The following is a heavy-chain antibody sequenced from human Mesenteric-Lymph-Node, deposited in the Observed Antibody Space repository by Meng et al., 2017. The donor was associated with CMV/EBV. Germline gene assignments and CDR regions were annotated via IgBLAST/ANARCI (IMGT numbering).Heavy chain of an antibody. D-gene: IGHD3-9*01. V-gene: IGHV4-61*01. Sequence: SETLSLTCTVSGASVSSGSYYWSWIRQPPGKGLESLGYIYYSGTTTYNPSLNSRVTISVDTSKNQFSLKLRSVTAADTAVYFCAGDYDLVTSLPNYFHYWGQGALVTVSS. J-gene: IGHJ4*02. CDR3: AGDYDLVTSLPNYFHY. CDR1: GASVSSGSYY. CDR2: IYYSGTT.